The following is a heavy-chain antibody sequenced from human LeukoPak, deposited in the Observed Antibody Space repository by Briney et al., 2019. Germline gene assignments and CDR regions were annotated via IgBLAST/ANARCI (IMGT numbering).Heavy chain of an antibody. D-gene: IGHD6-19*01. Sequence: GGSLRLSCAAPGFTFSDYYMSWIRQAPGKGLEWVSYISSSGSTIYYADSVKGRFTISRDNAKNSLYLQMNSLRAEDTAVYYCARGRIAVAGTGRVYAFDIWGQGTMVTVSS. V-gene: IGHV3-11*01. J-gene: IGHJ3*02. CDR2: ISSSGSTI. CDR1: GFTFSDYY. CDR3: ARGRIAVAGTGRVYAFDI.